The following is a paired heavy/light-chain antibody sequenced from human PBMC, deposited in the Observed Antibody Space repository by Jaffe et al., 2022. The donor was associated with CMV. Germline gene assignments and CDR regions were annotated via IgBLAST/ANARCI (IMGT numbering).Light chain of an antibody. V-gene: IGLV7-46*01. CDR3: SLSYNTIWL. Sequence: QAVVTQEPSLTVSPGGTVTLTCESSIGAVTNSHYSYWIQQKPGQAPRTLIYDTTYKHSWTPARFSGSLLGGRGALTLSGAQPEDEAEYYCSLSYNTIWLFGGGTKLTVL. J-gene: IGLJ3*02. CDR2: DTT. CDR1: IGAVTNSHY.
Heavy chain of an antibody. J-gene: IGHJ4*02. D-gene: IGHD4-17*01. CDR3: SSDKNDGDYGFDY. CDR1: GFTFINAW. V-gene: IGHV3-15*01. CDR2: IKSKSSGGTA. Sequence: EVQLVESGGGLVNPGGSLRLSCSASGFTFINAWMTWIRQAPGKGLEWVGRIKSKSSGGTADYAAPVKGRFAISRDDSKNTVYLQINSLKIEDTGVYYCSSDKNDGDYGFDYWGQGTVVTVSS.